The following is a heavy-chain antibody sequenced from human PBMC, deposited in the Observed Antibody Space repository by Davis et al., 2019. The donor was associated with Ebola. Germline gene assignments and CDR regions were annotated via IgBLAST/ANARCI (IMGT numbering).Heavy chain of an antibody. D-gene: IGHD4-23*01. Sequence: SETLSLTCAISGDSVSTNGVAWNWIRQSPSRGLEWLGRTYYRSKWYNDYAVSVKSRITINPDTSKNQFSLQLNSVTPEDTAVYYCARGTTVAPFDIWGQGTMVTVSS. CDR3: ARGTTVAPFDI. J-gene: IGHJ3*02. V-gene: IGHV6-1*01. CDR1: GDSVSTNGVA. CDR2: TYYRSKWYN.